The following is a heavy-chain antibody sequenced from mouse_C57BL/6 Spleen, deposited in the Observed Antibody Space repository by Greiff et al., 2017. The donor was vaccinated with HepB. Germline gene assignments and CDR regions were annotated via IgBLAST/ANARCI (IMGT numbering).Heavy chain of an antibody. CDR2: IDPSDSYT. CDR1: GYTFTSYW. D-gene: IGHD3-2*02. CDR3: ATSGGAQALDY. J-gene: IGHJ2*01. V-gene: IGHV1-50*01. Sequence: QVQLQQPGAELVKPGASVKLSCKASGYTFTSYWMQWVKQRPGQGLEWIGEIDPSDSYTNYNQKFKGKATLTVDTSSSTAYMQLSSLTSEDSAVYYCATSGGAQALDYWGQGTTLTVSS.